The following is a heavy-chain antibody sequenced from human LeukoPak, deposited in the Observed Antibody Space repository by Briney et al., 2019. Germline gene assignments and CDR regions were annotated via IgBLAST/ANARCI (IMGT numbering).Heavy chain of an antibody. Sequence: SETLSLTCTVSGGSISSHYWNWLRQPPGKGLEWIAYIYDSGSTNSNPSLKSRVTISAETSKNEFSLKLSSVTAADTAVYYCARLGFCSGGSCPYYLYYMDVWGKGATVTVSS. D-gene: IGHD2-15*01. CDR1: GGSISSHY. CDR3: ARLGFCSGGSCPYYLYYMDV. J-gene: IGHJ6*03. CDR2: IYDSGST. V-gene: IGHV4-59*08.